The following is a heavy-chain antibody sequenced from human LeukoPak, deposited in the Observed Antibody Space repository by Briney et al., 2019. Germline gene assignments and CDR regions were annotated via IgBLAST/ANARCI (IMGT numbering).Heavy chain of an antibody. V-gene: IGHV1-46*01. CDR1: GYTFTSYY. Sequence: ASVKVSCKVSGYTFTSYYMHWVRQAPGQGLEWMGIINPSGGSTSYAQKCQGRVTMTRDTSTSTVYVELSSLRSEDTAVYYCAREQTYYDFWSGYYGFDYWGQGTLVTVSS. CDR3: AREQTYYDFWSGYYGFDY. J-gene: IGHJ4*02. D-gene: IGHD3-3*01. CDR2: INPSGGST.